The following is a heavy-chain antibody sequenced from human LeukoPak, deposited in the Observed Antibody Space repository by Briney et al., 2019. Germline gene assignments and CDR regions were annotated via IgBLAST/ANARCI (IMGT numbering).Heavy chain of an antibody. CDR3: ARGPIEYHDCSGYPF. Sequence: ASVKVSCKASGYTFTSYYMHWVRQAPGQGLEWMGIINPSGGSTSYAQKFQGRVTITTDESTSTAYMELSSLRSEDTAVYYCARGPIEYHDCSGYPFWGQGTLVTVSS. J-gene: IGHJ4*02. V-gene: IGHV1-46*01. D-gene: IGHD3-22*01. CDR1: GYTFTSYY. CDR2: INPSGGST.